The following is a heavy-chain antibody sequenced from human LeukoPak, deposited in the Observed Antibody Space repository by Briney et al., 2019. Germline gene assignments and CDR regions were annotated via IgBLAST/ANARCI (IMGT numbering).Heavy chain of an antibody. V-gene: IGHV1-69*05. J-gene: IGHJ4*02. D-gene: IGHD3-10*01. CDR1: GGTFSSYA. Sequence: SVKVSCKASGGTFSSYAISWVRQAPGQGLEWMGGIIPIFGTANYAQKLQGRVTMTTDTSTSTAYMELRSLRSDDTAVYYCARDDRYGSGSYYSYWGQGTLVTVSS. CDR2: IIPIFGTA. CDR3: ARDDRYGSGSYYSY.